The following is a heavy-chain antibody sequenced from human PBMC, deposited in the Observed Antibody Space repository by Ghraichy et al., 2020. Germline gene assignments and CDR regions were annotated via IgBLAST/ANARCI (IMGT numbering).Heavy chain of an antibody. CDR2: INHSGST. CDR3: ARGGGRLDYSEFDY. V-gene: IGHV4-34*01. CDR1: GGSFSGYY. J-gene: IGHJ4*02. Sequence: ESLNISCAVYGGSFSGYYWSWIRQPPGKGLEWIGEINHSGSTNYNPSLKSRVTISVDTSKNQFSLKLSSVTAADTAVYYCARGGGRLDYSEFDYWGQGTLVTVSS. D-gene: IGHD4-11*01.